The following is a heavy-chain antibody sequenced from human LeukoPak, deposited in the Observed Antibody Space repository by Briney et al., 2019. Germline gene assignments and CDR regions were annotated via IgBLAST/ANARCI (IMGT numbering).Heavy chain of an antibody. Sequence: SETLSLTCAVYGGSFSGYYWSWIRQPPGKGLEWIGEINHSGSTNYNPSLKSRVTISVDTSKSQFSLKLTSVTAADTAVYFCARDKEVAGANVDPPYYYYYGMDVWGQGTTVTVSS. J-gene: IGHJ6*02. V-gene: IGHV4-34*01. D-gene: IGHD6-19*01. CDR2: INHSGST. CDR3: ARDKEVAGANVDPPYYYYYGMDV. CDR1: GGSFSGYY.